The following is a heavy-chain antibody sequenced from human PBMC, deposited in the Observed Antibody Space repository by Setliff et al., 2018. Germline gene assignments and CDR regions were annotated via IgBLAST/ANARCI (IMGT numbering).Heavy chain of an antibody. Sequence: SETLSLTCTVSNGSISSGNYFWGWIRQPPGKGPEWMGSIFYTGSTYYSPSLKSRVTMSIDTSKNQFSLNLNSVTAADTAVYYCARRSPAYYSDSSGYFYDTSPYMDVWGKGTTVTVSS. CDR1: NGSISSGNYF. CDR3: ARRSPAYYSDSSGYFYDTSPYMDV. D-gene: IGHD3-22*01. J-gene: IGHJ6*03. V-gene: IGHV4-39*01. CDR2: IFYTGST.